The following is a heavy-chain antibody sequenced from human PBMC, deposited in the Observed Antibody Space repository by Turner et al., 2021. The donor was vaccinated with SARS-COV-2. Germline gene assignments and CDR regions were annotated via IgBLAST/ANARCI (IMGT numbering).Heavy chain of an antibody. CDR2: IYSGGST. CDR3: ARDLVSYGMDV. J-gene: IGHJ6*02. Sequence: EVQMVESGGGLVQPGGSLGHSCAASGITVSSNYMSWVRQATGKGLEWVSVIYSGGSTFYADSVKGRFTISRDNSKNTMYLQINSLRSEDTAVYYCARDLVSYGMDVWGQGTTVTVSS. D-gene: IGHD3-16*01. V-gene: IGHV3-66*01. CDR1: GITVSSNY.